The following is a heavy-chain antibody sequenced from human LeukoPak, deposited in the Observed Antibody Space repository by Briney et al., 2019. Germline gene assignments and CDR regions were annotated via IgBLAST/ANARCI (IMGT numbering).Heavy chain of an antibody. Sequence: SGGSLRLSCAASGFRFSDYYMTWIRQAPGKGPEWVAYISSPGTTLYYVGSVKGRFTISRDNAKNSMYLQMNSLRAEDTAVYYCASGIQPRLSWFFDLWGRGTQVIVSS. CDR1: GFRFSDYY. CDR2: ISSPGTTL. V-gene: IGHV3-11*01. CDR3: ASGIQPRLSWFFDL. J-gene: IGHJ2*01. D-gene: IGHD5-18*01.